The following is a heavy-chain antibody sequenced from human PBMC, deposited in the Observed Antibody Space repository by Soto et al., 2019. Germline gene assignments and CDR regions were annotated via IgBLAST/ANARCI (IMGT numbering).Heavy chain of an antibody. Sequence: GGSLRLSCAASGFTFSSYAMSWVRQAPGKGLEWVSAISGSGGSTYYADSVKGRFTISRDNSKNTLYLQMNSLRAEDTAVYYCAKDENVDEYYDFWSGYSPYYGMDVWGQGTTVTVSS. D-gene: IGHD3-3*01. J-gene: IGHJ6*02. CDR3: AKDENVDEYYDFWSGYSPYYGMDV. CDR2: ISGSGGST. CDR1: GFTFSSYA. V-gene: IGHV3-23*01.